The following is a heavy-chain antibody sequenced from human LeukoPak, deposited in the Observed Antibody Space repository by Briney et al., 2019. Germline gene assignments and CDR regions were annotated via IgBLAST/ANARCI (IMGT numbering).Heavy chain of an antibody. D-gene: IGHD1-1*01. V-gene: IGHV4-39*01. J-gene: IGHJ4*02. Sequence: SETLSLTCTVSGGSISSSSYYWGWIRQPPGKGLEWIGSIYYSGSTDYNPSLKSRVTISVDTSKNQFSLKLSSVTAADTAVYYCTRLHSHLGVHIDYWGQGTLVTVSS. CDR2: IYYSGST. CDR3: TRLHSHLGVHIDY. CDR1: GGSISSSSYY.